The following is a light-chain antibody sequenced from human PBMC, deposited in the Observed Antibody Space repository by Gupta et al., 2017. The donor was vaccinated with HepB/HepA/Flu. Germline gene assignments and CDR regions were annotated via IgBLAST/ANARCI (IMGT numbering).Light chain of an antibody. J-gene: IGKJ2*02. Sequence: DIQLTQSPSFLSAAVGDRVTITCRASQGISSSLGWYQQKLGKAPKLLIYAASNLQSGVPSRFSGSGSETEFTLTISSLQPEDFATYYCQQLNSFPCTFGQGTKLEIK. V-gene: IGKV1-9*01. CDR1: QGISSS. CDR3: QQLNSFPCT. CDR2: AAS.